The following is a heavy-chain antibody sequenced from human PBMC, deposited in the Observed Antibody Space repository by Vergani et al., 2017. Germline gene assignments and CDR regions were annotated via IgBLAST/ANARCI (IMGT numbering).Heavy chain of an antibody. CDR1: GYSFTSYW. J-gene: IGHJ3*02. CDR3: ASAITMVLGVIIRGAFDI. Sequence: EVQLVQSGAEVKKPGESLKISCKGSGYSFTSYWIGWVRQMPGKGLEWMGIIYPGDSDTRYSPSFQGQVTISADESISTAYLQWSSLKASDTAMYYCASAITMVLGVIIRGAFDIWGQGTMVTVSS. D-gene: IGHD3-10*01. CDR2: IYPGDSDT. V-gene: IGHV5-51*01.